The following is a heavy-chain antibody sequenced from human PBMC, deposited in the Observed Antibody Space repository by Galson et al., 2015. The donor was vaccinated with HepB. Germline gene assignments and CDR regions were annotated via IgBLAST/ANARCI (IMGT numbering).Heavy chain of an antibody. CDR3: ARLPVAIARWGYFDL. CDR1: GGSVSSGDYY. D-gene: IGHD2-21*01. Sequence: LSLTCTVSGGSVSSGDYYWSWIRQSPGKGLEWIRYIYYSGSTKYNPSLKSRVTISVDTFKNQFSLELHSVTADTAVYYCARLPVAIARWGYFDLWGRGTLVTVSS. CDR2: IYYSGST. V-gene: IGHV4-61*08. J-gene: IGHJ2*01.